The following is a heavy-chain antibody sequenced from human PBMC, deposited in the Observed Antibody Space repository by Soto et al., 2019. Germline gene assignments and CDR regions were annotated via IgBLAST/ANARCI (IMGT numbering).Heavy chain of an antibody. CDR3: ARYYYGEIDY. J-gene: IGHJ4*02. Sequence: PSETLSLTCTVSGGSISSSSYYWGWIRQPPGKGLEWIGSIYYSGDTNYNPPLKSRVTISVDTSKNQFSLKLSSVTAADTAVYYCARYYYGEIDYWGQGTLVTVSS. CDR2: IYYSGDT. CDR1: GGSISSSSYY. V-gene: IGHV4-39*01. D-gene: IGHD4-17*01.